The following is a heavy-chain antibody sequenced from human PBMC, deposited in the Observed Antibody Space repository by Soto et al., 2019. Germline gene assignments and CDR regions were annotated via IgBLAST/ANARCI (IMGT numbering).Heavy chain of an antibody. Sequence: QEQLQESGPGLVKPSETLSLTCGVSVGSISDYYWTWIRQPPGKGLEWIGYVHYTRGTNYNPSLKRRVSISVGTSKTPFSLNMTSVTAADTAVYYCARGVAMIGGQGHAFDIWGQGTMVTVSS. V-gene: IGHV4-59*01. CDR1: VGSISDYY. D-gene: IGHD3-22*01. J-gene: IGHJ3*02. CDR3: ARGVAMIGGQGHAFDI. CDR2: VHYTRGT.